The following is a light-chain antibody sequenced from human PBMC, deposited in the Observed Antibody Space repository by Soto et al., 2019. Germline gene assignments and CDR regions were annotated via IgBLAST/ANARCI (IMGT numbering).Light chain of an antibody. CDR3: QRSWT. CDR2: AAS. Sequence: DIQMTQSPSSLSASVGDRVTITCRASQNISDSLNWYQHKPGKAPKLLIYAASSLQSGVPSRFSGGRSMTDFTRTLSSLQPEDFGSYYCQRSWTFGQGTKLE. V-gene: IGKV1-39*01. J-gene: IGKJ2*01. CDR1: QNISDS.